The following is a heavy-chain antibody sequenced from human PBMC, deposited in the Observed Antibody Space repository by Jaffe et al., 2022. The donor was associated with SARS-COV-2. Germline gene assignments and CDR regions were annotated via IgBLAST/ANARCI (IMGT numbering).Heavy chain of an antibody. V-gene: IGHV3-48*01. CDR2: ISSSSSTI. D-gene: IGHD3-16*01. CDR3: ASRRGDWFDP. J-gene: IGHJ5*02. Sequence: EVQLVESGGGLVQPGGSLRLSCAASGFTFSSYSMNWVRQAPGKGLEWVSYISSSSSTIYYADSVKGRFTISRDNAKNSLYLQMNSLRAEDTAVYYCASRRGDWFDPWGQGTLVTVSS. CDR1: GFTFSSYS.